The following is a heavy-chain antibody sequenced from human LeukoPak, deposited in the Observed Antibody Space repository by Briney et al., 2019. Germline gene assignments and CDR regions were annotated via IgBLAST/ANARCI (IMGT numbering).Heavy chain of an antibody. CDR2: ISGSGGST. CDR1: GFTFNSFA. D-gene: IGHD1-26*01. J-gene: IGHJ4*02. CDR3: ARCIVGATLDY. Sequence: PGGSLRLSCAASGFTFNSFALDWVRQAPGKGLEWVSAISGSGGSTYYADSVKGRFTISRDNSKRTLYLQMNSLRAEDTAVYYCARCIVGATLDYWGQGTLVTVSS. V-gene: IGHV3-23*01.